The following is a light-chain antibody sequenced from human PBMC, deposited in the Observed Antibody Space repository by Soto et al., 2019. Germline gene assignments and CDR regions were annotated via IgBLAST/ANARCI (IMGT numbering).Light chain of an antibody. V-gene: IGKV1-5*03. Sequence: DIQMTQSPSNLSASVGDGVTITCRASQSVSRWWAWYQQKPGKAPKLLIYKASTLESGVPSRFSGSGSGTEFTLAISSLQPDDSATYYCQQYNDNWTFGQGTKVEIK. CDR1: QSVSRW. J-gene: IGKJ1*01. CDR3: QQYNDNWT. CDR2: KAS.